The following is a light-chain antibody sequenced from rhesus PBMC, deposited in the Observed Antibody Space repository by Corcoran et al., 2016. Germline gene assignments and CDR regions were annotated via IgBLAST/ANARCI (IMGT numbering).Light chain of an antibody. CDR3: QQSSNLWT. J-gene: IGKJ1*01. V-gene: IGKV3-24*04. CDR1: QSVGSY. CDR2: GAS. Sequence: ETVVTQSPATLSLSPGERATLSCRASQSVGSYLAWYQQQPGQAPRLPSYGASSRATGIPDRFSGRGSWTDFTLTLRSLEPEDVGVYYCQQSSNLWTFGQGTKVEIK.